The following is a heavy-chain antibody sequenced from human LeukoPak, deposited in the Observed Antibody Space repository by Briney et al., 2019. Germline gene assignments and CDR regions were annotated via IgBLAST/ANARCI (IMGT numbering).Heavy chain of an antibody. D-gene: IGHD1-1*01. V-gene: IGHV3-30*14. CDR1: GFTFSSYA. Sequence: GGSLRLSCAASGFTFSSYAMHWVRQAPGKGLEWVAVISYDGSNKYYADSVKGRFTISRDNSKNTLYLQMNSLRAEDTAVYYCAREVQLERSPFDYWGQGTLVTVSS. CDR3: AREVQLERSPFDY. CDR2: ISYDGSNK. J-gene: IGHJ4*02.